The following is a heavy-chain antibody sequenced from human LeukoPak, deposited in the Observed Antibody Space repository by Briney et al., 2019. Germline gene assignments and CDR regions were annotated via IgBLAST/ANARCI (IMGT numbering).Heavy chain of an antibody. J-gene: IGHJ5*02. Sequence: SETLSLTCAVYGGSFSGYYWSWIRQPPGKGLEWIGEINHSGSTNYNPSLKSRVTISVDTSKNQFSLKLSSVTAADTAVYYCARHRAHDFWSGSDEDWFDPWGQGTLVTVSS. CDR1: GGSFSGYY. V-gene: IGHV4-34*01. D-gene: IGHD3-3*01. CDR3: ARHRAHDFWSGSDEDWFDP. CDR2: INHSGST.